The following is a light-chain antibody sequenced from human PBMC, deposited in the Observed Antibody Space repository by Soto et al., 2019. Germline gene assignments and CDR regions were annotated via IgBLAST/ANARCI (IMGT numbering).Light chain of an antibody. V-gene: IGKV1-12*01. Sequence: DIQMTQSPSSLSSSVGDRFTITFRASQDIAGWLAWYQQIPGKAPKLLIFSASSLQSGVPSRFSGSGSGTDFTLTINSLQPEDFATYYCQQTNSFPFTFGPGTKVDIK. J-gene: IGKJ3*01. CDR3: QQTNSFPFT. CDR1: QDIAGW. CDR2: SAS.